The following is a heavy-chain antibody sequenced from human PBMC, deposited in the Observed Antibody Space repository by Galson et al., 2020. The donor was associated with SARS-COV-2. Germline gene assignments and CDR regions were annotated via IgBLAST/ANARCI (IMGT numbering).Heavy chain of an antibody. D-gene: IGHD4-17*01. CDR2: FDPEDGDT. CDR1: GYTLTELS. Sequence: ASVKVSCKVSGYTLTELSMHWVRQAPGKGLEWMGGFDPEDGDTIYAQNFQGRVTMTEDTSTDTAYMELSSLRSEDTAVYYCATAPLLYGDYWFDHWGQGTLVTVSS. V-gene: IGHV1-24*01. CDR3: ATAPLLYGDYWFDH. J-gene: IGHJ5*02.